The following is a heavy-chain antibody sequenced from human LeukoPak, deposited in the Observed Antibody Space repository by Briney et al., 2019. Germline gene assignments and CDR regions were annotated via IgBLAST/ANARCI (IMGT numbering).Heavy chain of an antibody. Sequence: PGGSLRLSCAASGFTFSNFAMSWVRQAPGKGLEWVSAISGSGGDTYYADSVKGRFTISRDNSKNTLYLQMNSLRAEDTAVYYCAKGAVAGTSMKYNWFDPWGQGTLVTVSS. V-gene: IGHV3-23*01. CDR3: AKGAVAGTSMKYNWFDP. J-gene: IGHJ5*02. CDR2: ISGSGGDT. CDR1: GFTFSNFA. D-gene: IGHD6-19*01.